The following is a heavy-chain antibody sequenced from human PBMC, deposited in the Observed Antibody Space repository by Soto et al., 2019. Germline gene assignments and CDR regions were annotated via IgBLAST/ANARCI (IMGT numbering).Heavy chain of an antibody. CDR3: ARVPTP. J-gene: IGHJ5*02. Sequence: TLPSTSAAPVGPISRVVNSWSWVRQPPGKGLEWIGYIYHSGSTYYNSSLKSRVTISVDRSKNQFSLKLSSVTAADTAVYYCARVPTPWGQGTLVTVSS. D-gene: IGHD2-2*01. V-gene: IGHV4-30-2*01. CDR1: VGPISRVVNS. CDR2: IYHSGST.